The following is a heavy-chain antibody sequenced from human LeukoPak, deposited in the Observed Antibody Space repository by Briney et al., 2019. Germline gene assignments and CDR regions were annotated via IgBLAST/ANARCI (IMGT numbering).Heavy chain of an antibody. V-gene: IGHV1-2*02. D-gene: IGHD3-3*01. CDR3: ARADFIDAGPYLIGP. J-gene: IGHJ5*02. CDR1: GYSFTDYY. Sequence: ASVNVSCKTSGYSFTDYYIHWVRQAPGQGLEWMGGINTKSGRTSSARKFQGRVTMTRDPSITTVYMGMAWLTSDDTAIYFCARADFIDAGPYLIGPWGQGTLVTVSS. CDR2: INTKSGRT.